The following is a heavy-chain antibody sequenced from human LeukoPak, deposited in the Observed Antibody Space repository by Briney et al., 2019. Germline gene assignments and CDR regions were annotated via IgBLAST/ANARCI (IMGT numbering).Heavy chain of an antibody. CDR3: VMDMDV. CDR1: GFPFSSDS. CDR2: IGGDVSIK. J-gene: IGHJ6*02. V-gene: IGHV3-48*02. Sequence: PGGSLRLSCAASGFPFSSDSMNWGRQAPGKGLEWISYIGGDVSIKTYADSVKGRFTISKDNAKNSLHLQMNSLRDEDTAVYYCVMDMDVWGQGTTVTVSS.